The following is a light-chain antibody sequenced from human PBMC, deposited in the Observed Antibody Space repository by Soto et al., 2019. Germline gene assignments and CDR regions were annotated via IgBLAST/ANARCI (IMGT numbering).Light chain of an antibody. V-gene: IGKV3-15*01. CDR2: GAS. Sequence: EFVWTQSPCTLSLAPGERATLSCRASQSVSSNLAWYQQKPGQAPRLLIYGASTRATGIPARFSGSGSGTEFTLTISSLQSEDFAVYYCQQYNNWPLTFGGGTKVDI. J-gene: IGKJ4*01. CDR3: QQYNNWPLT. CDR1: QSVSSN.